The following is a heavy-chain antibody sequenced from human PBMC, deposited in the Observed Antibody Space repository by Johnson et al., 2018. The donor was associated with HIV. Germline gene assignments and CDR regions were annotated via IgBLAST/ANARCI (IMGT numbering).Heavy chain of an antibody. D-gene: IGHD3-16*02. CDR2: INWNGGRT. Sequence: VQLVESGGGVVRPGGSLRLSCTVAGFRFDDYGMSWVRQAPGKGLEWISTINWNGGRTGYVDSLKGRFTISRDNAKNSLYLQMDSLRPEDTALYYCVRGGLGYQNFHDRFDIWGQGTMVTVSS. J-gene: IGHJ3*02. CDR1: GFRFDDYG. V-gene: IGHV3-20*04. CDR3: VRGGLGYQNFHDRFDI.